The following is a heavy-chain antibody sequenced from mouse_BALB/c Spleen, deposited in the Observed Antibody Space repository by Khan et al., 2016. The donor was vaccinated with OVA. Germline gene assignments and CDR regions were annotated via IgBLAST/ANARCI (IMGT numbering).Heavy chain of an antibody. V-gene: IGHV3-2*02. J-gene: IGHJ2*02. CDR3: ARVYGDDFDY. D-gene: IGHD1-1*01. CDR2: ISYSGNT. Sequence: EVQLVESGPGLVKPSQSLSLTCTVTGYSITSDYAWNWILHFPGNKLEWIGFISYSGNTKYNPSLKSRFSITRDTSKSHFFLQLNPVTTEDTSTYYCARVYGDDFDYGGQGTSLTVSS. CDR1: GYSITSDYA.